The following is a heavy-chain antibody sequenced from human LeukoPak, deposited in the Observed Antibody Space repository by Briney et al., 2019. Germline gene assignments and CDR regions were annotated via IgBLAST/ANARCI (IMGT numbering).Heavy chain of an antibody. CDR1: GFTFSSYW. Sequence: PGGSLRLSCAASGFTFSSYWMSWVRQAPGKGLEWVANIKQDGSEKYYVDSVKGRFTISRDNSKNTLYLQMNSLRAEDTAVYFCARSNNAFDYWGQGSLVTVSS. J-gene: IGHJ4*02. D-gene: IGHD1/OR15-1a*01. V-gene: IGHV3-7*01. CDR2: IKQDGSEK. CDR3: ARSNNAFDY.